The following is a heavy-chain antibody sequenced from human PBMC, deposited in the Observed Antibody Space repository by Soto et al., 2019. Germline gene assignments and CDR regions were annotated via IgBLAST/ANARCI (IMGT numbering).Heavy chain of an antibody. CDR3: AKGIAAAVPNWFDP. Sequence: PGGSLRLSCAASGFTFSTYAMTWVRQAPGQGLEWVSAISGTGGSTYFADSVKGRFTISRDNSKNTVYLQMNSLRAEDTAVYYCAKGIAAAVPNWFDPWGQGTRVTVSS. CDR2: ISGTGGST. J-gene: IGHJ5*02. V-gene: IGHV3-23*01. D-gene: IGHD6-13*01. CDR1: GFTFSTYA.